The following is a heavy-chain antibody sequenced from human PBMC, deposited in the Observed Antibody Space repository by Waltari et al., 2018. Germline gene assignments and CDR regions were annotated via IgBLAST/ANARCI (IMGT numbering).Heavy chain of an antibody. J-gene: IGHJ4*02. CDR2: IIPIFGTA. CDR3: AGSIPYSGSSDY. D-gene: IGHD1-26*01. V-gene: IGHV1-69*12. Sequence: QVQLVQSGAEVKKPGSSVKVSCKSSGGTCSSYAISWGRLAPGPGLEWMGGIIPIFGTANSAQKFQGRVTITADESTSTAYMELSSLRSEDTAVYYCAGSIPYSGSSDYWGQGTLVTVSS. CDR1: GGTCSSYA.